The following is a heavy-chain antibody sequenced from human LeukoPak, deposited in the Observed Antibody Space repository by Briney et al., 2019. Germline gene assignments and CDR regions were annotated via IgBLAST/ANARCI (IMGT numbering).Heavy chain of an antibody. V-gene: IGHV3-23*01. J-gene: IGHJ5*02. CDR2: ISGSGGGA. D-gene: IGHD3-3*01. CDR3: AKDNPSGYSRCWIDP. Sequence: GGSLRLSCAASGFTFSSYAMSWVRQAPGKGLEWVSAISGSGGGAWYADSVKGRFTTSRDNSKNTLYLQMNSLRAEDTATYFCAKDNPSGYSRCWIDPWGQGTLVTVSS. CDR1: GFTFSSYA.